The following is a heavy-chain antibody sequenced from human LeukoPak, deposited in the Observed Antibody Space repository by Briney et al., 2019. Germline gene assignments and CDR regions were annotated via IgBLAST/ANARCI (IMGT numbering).Heavy chain of an antibody. CDR1: GYIFTSYW. J-gene: IGHJ4*02. CDR2: IDPSDSYT. Sequence: GESLKISCKGSGYIFTSYWISWVRQMPGKGLEWMGRIDPSDSYTKYSPSFQGHVTISADKSISTAYLQWSSLKASDTAIYYCARYYSDSGGYTSFDYWGQGTLVTVSS. D-gene: IGHD3-22*01. CDR3: ARYYSDSGGYTSFDY. V-gene: IGHV5-10-1*01.